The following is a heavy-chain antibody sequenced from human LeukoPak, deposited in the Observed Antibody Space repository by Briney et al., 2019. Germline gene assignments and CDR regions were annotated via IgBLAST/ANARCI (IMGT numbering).Heavy chain of an antibody. D-gene: IGHD4-17*01. Sequence: PGGSLRLSCAASGFTFSSSSMNWVRQAPGKGLEWVSSISTSSTYIYYADSVKGRLTISRDNAKNSLYLQMDSLRAEDTAVYFCARVPYGDYGSWGQGTLVTVSS. CDR1: GFTFSSSS. CDR3: ARVPYGDYGS. V-gene: IGHV3-21*01. J-gene: IGHJ4*02. CDR2: ISTSSTYI.